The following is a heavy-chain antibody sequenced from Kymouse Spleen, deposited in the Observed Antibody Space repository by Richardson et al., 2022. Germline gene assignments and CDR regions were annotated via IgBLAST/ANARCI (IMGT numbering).Heavy chain of an antibody. D-gene: IGHD2-2*02. J-gene: IGHJ4*02. CDR3: ARGGVPPFDY. Sequence: QVQLQQWGAGLLKPSETLSLTCAVYGGSFSGYYWSWIRQPPGKGLEWIGEINHSGSTNYNPSLKSRVTISVDTSKNQFSLKLSSVTAADTAVYYCARGGVPPFDYWGQGTLVTVSS. CDR2: INHSGST. V-gene: IGHV4-34*01. CDR1: GGSFSGYY.